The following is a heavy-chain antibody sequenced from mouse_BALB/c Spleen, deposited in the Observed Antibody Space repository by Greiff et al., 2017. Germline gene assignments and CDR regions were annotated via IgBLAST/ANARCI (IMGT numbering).Heavy chain of an antibody. J-gene: IGHJ3*01. V-gene: IGHV5-9-3*01. D-gene: IGHD4-1*01. Sequence: EVKLEESGGGLVKPGGSLKLSCAASGFTFSSYAMSWVRQTPEKRLEWVATISSGGSYTYYPDSVKGRFTISRDNAKNTLYLQMSSLRSEDTAMYYCARTGTYFAYWGQGTLVTVSA. CDR2: ISSGGSYT. CDR3: ARTGTYFAY. CDR1: GFTFSSYA.